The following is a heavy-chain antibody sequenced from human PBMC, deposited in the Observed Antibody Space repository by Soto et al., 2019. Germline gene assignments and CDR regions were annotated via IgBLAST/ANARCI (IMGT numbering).Heavy chain of an antibody. D-gene: IGHD3-10*02. CDR3: ASSGPDVLNGFYYPDMDV. J-gene: IGHJ6*02. CDR1: GGSFSGYY. V-gene: IGHV4-34*01. CDR2: INHSGNT. Sequence: PXETLSLICCIYGGSFSGYYWSGIRHPPGKGLEWIGEINHSGNTNYNPSLKSRVTISVDTSNNQFSLKLNSVTAADTAVYYCASSGPDVLNGFYYPDMDVCGQRTTVTVS.